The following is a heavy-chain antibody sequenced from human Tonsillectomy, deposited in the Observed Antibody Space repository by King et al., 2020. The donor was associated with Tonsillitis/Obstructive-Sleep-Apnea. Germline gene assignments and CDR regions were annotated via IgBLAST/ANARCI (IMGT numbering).Heavy chain of an antibody. CDR1: GYTLTELS. V-gene: IGHV1-24*01. CDR3: ATNDVDFLSGYYPYYYYMHV. Sequence: QLVQSGAEVKKPGASVKVSCKGSGYTLTELSMHWVRPAPGKGLEWMGGFDYEDGERIYAQNCQGRVTMTEDKSTDTAYMELSSLRSEDTAVYYCATNDVDFLSGYYPYYYYMHVWGKGTTVTVSS. CDR2: FDYEDGER. J-gene: IGHJ6*03. D-gene: IGHD3-3*01.